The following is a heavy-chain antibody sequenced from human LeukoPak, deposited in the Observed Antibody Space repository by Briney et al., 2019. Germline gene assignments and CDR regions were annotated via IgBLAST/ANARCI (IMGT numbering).Heavy chain of an antibody. Sequence: ASVKVSCKASGYTFTGYYMHWVRQAPGQGPEWMGWINPNSGGTNYAQKFQGRVTMTRDTSISTAYMELSRLRSDDTAVYYCARDIRSRYQGYYFDYWGQGTLVTVSS. CDR1: GYTFTGYY. D-gene: IGHD2-2*01. J-gene: IGHJ4*02. V-gene: IGHV1-2*02. CDR2: INPNSGGT. CDR3: ARDIRSRYQGYYFDY.